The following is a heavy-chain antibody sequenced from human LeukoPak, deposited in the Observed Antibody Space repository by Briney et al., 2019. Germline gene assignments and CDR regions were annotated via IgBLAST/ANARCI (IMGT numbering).Heavy chain of an antibody. D-gene: IGHD3-22*01. CDR3: AQEHFDTSGYYSRFDN. J-gene: IGHJ4*02. Sequence: GGSLRLSCAASGFTFPRHAMSWVRQAPGKGLEWVASSGGSSGRTHYADSVKGRFTISRDNSQNTVYLHMNSLRADDTAVYYCAQEHFDTSGYYSRFDNWGQGILVTVSS. V-gene: IGHV3-23*01. CDR2: SGGSSGRT. CDR1: GFTFPRHA.